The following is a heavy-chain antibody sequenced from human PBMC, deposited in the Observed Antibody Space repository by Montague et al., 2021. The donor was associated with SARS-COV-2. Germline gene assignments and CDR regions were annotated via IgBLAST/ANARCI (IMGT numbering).Heavy chain of an antibody. CDR2: IYYSGST. CDR1: GGSISSSSYY. CDR3: ARLTAGYCSGGSCYWGTGFDY. D-gene: IGHD2-15*01. J-gene: IGHJ4*02. Sequence: SETLSLTCTVSGGSISSSSYYWGWIRQPPGKGLEWIGSIYYSGSTYYNPSLKSRVTISVDTSKSQFSLKLSSVTAADTAVYYCARLTAGYCSGGSCYWGTGFDYWGQGTLVTVSS. V-gene: IGHV4-39*07.